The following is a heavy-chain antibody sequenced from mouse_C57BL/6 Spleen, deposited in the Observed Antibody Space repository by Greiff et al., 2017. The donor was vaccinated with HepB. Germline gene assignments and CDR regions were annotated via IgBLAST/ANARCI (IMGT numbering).Heavy chain of an antibody. J-gene: IGHJ2*01. Sequence: VKLMESGAELVRPGASVTLSCKASGYTFTDYEMHWVKQTPVHGLEWIGAIDPETGGTAYNQKFKGKAILTADKSSSTAYMELRSLTSEDSAVYYCTREGLLPDFDYWGQGTTLTVSS. CDR2: IDPETGGT. V-gene: IGHV1-15*01. CDR3: TREGLLPDFDY. D-gene: IGHD2-3*01. CDR1: GYTFTDYE.